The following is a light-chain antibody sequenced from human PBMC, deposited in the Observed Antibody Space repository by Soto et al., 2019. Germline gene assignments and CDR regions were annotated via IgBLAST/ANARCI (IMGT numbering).Light chain of an antibody. V-gene: IGKV1-27*01. CDR3: QKYNSAPP. J-gene: IGKJ3*01. CDR1: QDISNN. CDR2: AAS. Sequence: DIQMTQSPSSLSASAGDRVTITCRASQDISNNLAWYLQKPGKVPKLLIYAASTLQSGVPSRFSGSGSGTDFTLTISSLQPEDVATYYCQKYNSAPPFGPGTKVDIE.